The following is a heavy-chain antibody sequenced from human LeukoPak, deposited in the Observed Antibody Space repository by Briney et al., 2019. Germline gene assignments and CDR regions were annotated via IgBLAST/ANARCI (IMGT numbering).Heavy chain of an antibody. D-gene: IGHD3-16*02. J-gene: IGHJ3*02. CDR2: IRQDGSEK. V-gene: IGHV3-7*01. Sequence: GGSLRLSCAASGFTFSSYWMSWVRQAPGKGLEWVANIRQDGSEKYYVDSVKGRFTISRDNAKNSLYLQMNSLRAEDTAVYYCARVSPIRYYDYIWGSYRYPDAFDTWGQGTMVTVSS. CDR3: ARVSPIRYYDYIWGSYRYPDAFDT. CDR1: GFTFSSYW.